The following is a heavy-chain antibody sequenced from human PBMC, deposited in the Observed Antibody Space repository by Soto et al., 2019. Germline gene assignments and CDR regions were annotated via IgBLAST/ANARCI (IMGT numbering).Heavy chain of an antibody. Sequence: GGSLRLSCAASGFTFSNYDMHWVRQATGKGLEWVSAIGADAGTYYADSVKGRFTISRDNAKNSLYLQMNSLRDEDTAVYYCARGYTVPSYNWFDPWGQGTLVTVSS. CDR2: IGADAGT. CDR3: ARGYTVPSYNWFDP. V-gene: IGHV3-13*01. CDR1: GFTFSNYD. J-gene: IGHJ5*02. D-gene: IGHD4-4*01.